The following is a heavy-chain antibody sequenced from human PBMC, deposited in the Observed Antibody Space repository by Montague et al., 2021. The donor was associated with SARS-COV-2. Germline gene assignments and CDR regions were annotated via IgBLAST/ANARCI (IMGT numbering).Heavy chain of an antibody. J-gene: IGHJ4*02. CDR1: VSWNSGANR. Sequence: SETLSLTCSRLVSWNSGANRRTTRLQSSGGSMSCAVLFLQTGSTKYKPSLKSRVSMSVDKSWNQFSLRLTSVTAADTAIYYCARKGSGRSDLAYWGKGTLVTVTS. V-gene: IGHV4/OR15-8*01. CDR3: ARKGSGRSDLAY. CDR2: FLQTGST. D-gene: IGHD1-26*01.